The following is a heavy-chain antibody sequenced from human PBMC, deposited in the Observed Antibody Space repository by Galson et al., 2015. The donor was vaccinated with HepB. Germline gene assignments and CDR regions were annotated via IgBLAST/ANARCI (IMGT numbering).Heavy chain of an antibody. CDR1: GDSVSRNSAS. CDR3: ARAYCGVDCSYFDY. V-gene: IGHV6-1*01. CDR2: TYYRSKWYN. Sequence: CAISGDSVSRNSASWNWIRQSPSRGLEWLGRTYYRSKWYNDYAVSVKSRISINRDTSKNQFSLQLNSVTPEDTAVYYCARAYCGVDCSYFDYCGQGTLVTVSS. D-gene: IGHD2-21*01. J-gene: IGHJ4*02.